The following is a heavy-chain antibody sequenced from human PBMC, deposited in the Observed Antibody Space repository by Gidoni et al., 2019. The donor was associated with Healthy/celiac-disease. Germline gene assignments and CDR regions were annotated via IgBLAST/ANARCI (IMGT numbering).Heavy chain of an antibody. J-gene: IGHJ3*02. D-gene: IGHD2-21*02. CDR3: ARRLAYCGGDCYSSAFDI. V-gene: IGHV4-39*01. Sequence: QLQLQESGPGLVKPSETLSLTCTVSGGSISSSSYYWGWIRQPPGKGLEWIGSIYYSGSTYYNPSLKSRVTISVDTSKNQFSLKLSSVTAADTAVYYCARRLAYCGGDCYSSAFDIWGQGTMVTVSS. CDR1: GGSISSSSYY. CDR2: IYYSGST.